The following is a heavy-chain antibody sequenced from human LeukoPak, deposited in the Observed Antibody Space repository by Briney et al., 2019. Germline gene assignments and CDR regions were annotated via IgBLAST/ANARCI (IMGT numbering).Heavy chain of an antibody. Sequence: ASVKVSCKASGYTFTSYGISWVRQAPGQGLEWMGWISAYNGNTNYAQKLQGRVTMTRDTPISTAYMELNRLISDDTAVYYCARSVNRYLQHWGQGTLVTVSS. CDR3: ARSVNRYLQH. CDR1: GYTFTSYG. V-gene: IGHV1-18*01. J-gene: IGHJ1*01. D-gene: IGHD4-17*01. CDR2: ISAYNGNT.